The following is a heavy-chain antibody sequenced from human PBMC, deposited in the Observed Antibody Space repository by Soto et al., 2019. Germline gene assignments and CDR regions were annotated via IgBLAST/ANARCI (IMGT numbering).Heavy chain of an antibody. CDR2: IYYSGST. V-gene: IGHV4-59*01. J-gene: IGHJ4*02. CDR1: GGSISSYY. CDR3: ARVREVATSPFDY. Sequence: SETLSLTCTVSGGSISSYYWSWIRQPPGKGLEWIGYIYYSGSTNYNPSLKSRVTISVDTSKNQFSLKLSSVTAADTAVYYCARVREVATSPFDYWGQGTRVTVS. D-gene: IGHD5-12*01.